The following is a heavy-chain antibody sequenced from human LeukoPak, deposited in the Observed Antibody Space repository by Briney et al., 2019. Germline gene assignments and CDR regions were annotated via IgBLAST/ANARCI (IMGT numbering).Heavy chain of an antibody. CDR1: GFTFSNAW. D-gene: IGHD3-22*01. CDR3: ARGWAPLLVITPLGF. V-gene: IGHV3-30-3*01. J-gene: IGHJ4*02. CDR2: ISYDGSNK. Sequence: PGGSLRLSCAASGFTFSNAWMSWVRQAPGKGLEWVAVISYDGSNKYYADSVKGRFTISRDNSKNTLYLQMNSLRAEDTAVYYCARGWAPLLVITPLGFWGQGTLVTVSS.